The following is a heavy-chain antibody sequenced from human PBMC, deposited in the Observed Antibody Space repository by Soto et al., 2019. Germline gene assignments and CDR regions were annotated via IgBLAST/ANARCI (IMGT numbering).Heavy chain of an antibody. D-gene: IGHD6-19*01. V-gene: IGHV4-30-2*01. CDR1: GGSTRSCGYS. CDR2: TSHSGST. CDR3: ARGGLLPDY. Sequence: QLQLQESGSGLVKPSQTLSLTCAVSGGSTRSCGYSWSWLRQPPGKGLEWIGYTSHSGSTYYNPAHKSRVTISVDTSKNQFSLRLSSVTAAETAVYYCARGGLLPDYWGQGTLVTVSS. J-gene: IGHJ4*02.